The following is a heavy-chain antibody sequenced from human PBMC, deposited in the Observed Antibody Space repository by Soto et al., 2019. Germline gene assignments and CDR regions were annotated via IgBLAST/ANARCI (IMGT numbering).Heavy chain of an antibody. CDR1: GFTFDIYA. CDR2: IIGSGGTP. CDR3: AKHSGYDHYYDMDV. D-gene: IGHD5-12*01. J-gene: IGHJ6*02. Sequence: EVQLLESGGGLVQPGGSLRLSCAASGFTFDIYAMSWVRQAPGKRLEWVSTIIGSGGTPYYADSVKGRFTISRDNSKNTLYVQMNSLRADDTAEYYCAKHSGYDHYYDMDVWGQGTTVTVSS. V-gene: IGHV3-23*01.